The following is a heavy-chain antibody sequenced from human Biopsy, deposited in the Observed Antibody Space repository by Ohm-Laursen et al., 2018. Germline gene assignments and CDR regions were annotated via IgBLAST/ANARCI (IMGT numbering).Heavy chain of an antibody. CDR1: GGTFSSHA. CDR3: ARDRSSGSYSPSDY. Sequence: ASVKVSCKASGGTFSSHAISWVRQAPGRGLEWMGGIIPIFGTAEYAQNFQGRLTITADESTSTSYMDLISLRSEDTAVYYCARDRSSGSYSPSDYWGQGTLVTVSS. D-gene: IGHD1-26*01. J-gene: IGHJ4*02. V-gene: IGHV1-69*13. CDR2: IIPIFGTA.